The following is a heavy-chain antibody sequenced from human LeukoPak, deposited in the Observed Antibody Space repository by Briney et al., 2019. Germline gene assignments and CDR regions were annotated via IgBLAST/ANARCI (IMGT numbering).Heavy chain of an antibody. CDR2: IYYSGST. Sequence: SETLSLTCTVSGGSISSSTYYWGWIRQPPGKGLEWIGSIYYSGSTYYNPSLKSRVTISEDTSKNQFSLKLSSVTAADTAVYYCARHLKERNSPVLVAAINWFDPWGQGTLVTVSS. CDR3: ARHLKERNSPVLVAAINWFDP. CDR1: GGSISSSTYY. J-gene: IGHJ5*02. V-gene: IGHV4-39*01. D-gene: IGHD2-15*01.